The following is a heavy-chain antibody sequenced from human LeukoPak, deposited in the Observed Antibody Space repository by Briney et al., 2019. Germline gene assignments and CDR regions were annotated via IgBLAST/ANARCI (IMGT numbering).Heavy chain of an antibody. CDR3: ATDFYDST. J-gene: IGHJ5*02. CDR1: GFTFSNAW. CDR2: IRSNSDGGTI. Sequence: GGSLRLSCATSGFTFSNAWMNWVHQAPGKGLEWVGRIRSNSDGGTIDYAAPVKGRFTLSRDDSKTTLYLQMNSLQTEDTAVYYCATDFYDSTWGQGTLVTVSS. V-gene: IGHV3-15*07. D-gene: IGHD3-22*01.